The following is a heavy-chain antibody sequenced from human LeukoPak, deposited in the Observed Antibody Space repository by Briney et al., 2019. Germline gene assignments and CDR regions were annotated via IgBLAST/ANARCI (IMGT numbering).Heavy chain of an antibody. V-gene: IGHV3-30*03. D-gene: IGHD3-16*01. CDR1: GFGLSSYG. J-gene: IGHJ4*02. CDR2: ISYDGSKI. Sequence: GSSLRPSCEGSGFGLSSYGLHWVRQAPGKGLEWVAVISYDGSKIYYSDSVKGRFAISRDNSRNTVHLQMNSLRAEDTAVYYCVRGGVDYWGQGTLVTVSS. CDR3: VRGGVDY.